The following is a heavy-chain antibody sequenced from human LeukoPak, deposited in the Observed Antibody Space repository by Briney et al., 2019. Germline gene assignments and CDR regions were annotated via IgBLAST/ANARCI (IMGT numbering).Heavy chain of an antibody. CDR2: IYYSGST. CDR3: ARVPVTARLTDAFDI. Sequence: PSETLSLTCTVSGGSISSYYWSWIRQPPGKGLEWIGYIYYSGSTNYNPSLKSRVTISVDTSKNQFPLKLSSVTAADTAVYYCARVPVTARLTDAFDIWGQGTMVTVSS. V-gene: IGHV4-59*01. J-gene: IGHJ3*02. D-gene: IGHD2-21*02. CDR1: GGSISSYY.